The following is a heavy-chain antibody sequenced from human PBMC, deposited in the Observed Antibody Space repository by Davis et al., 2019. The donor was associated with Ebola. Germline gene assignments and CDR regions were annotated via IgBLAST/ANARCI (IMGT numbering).Heavy chain of an antibody. V-gene: IGHV3-33*01. CDR2: IWYDGSNK. CDR1: GFTFSSYG. J-gene: IGHJ6*02. Sequence: GESLKISCAASGFTFSSYGMHWVRQAPGKGLEWVAVIWYDGSNKYYADSVKGRFTISRDNSKNTLYLQMNSLRDEDTAVYYCARILRFLNGMDVWGQGTTVTVSS. D-gene: IGHD3-3*01. CDR3: ARILRFLNGMDV.